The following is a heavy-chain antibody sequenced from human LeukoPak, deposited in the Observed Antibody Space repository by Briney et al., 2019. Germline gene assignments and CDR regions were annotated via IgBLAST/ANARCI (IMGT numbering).Heavy chain of an antibody. CDR3: ARADCSSSSCPSKFDY. J-gene: IGHJ4*02. D-gene: IGHD2-2*01. CDR1: GFIFTNYG. Sequence: GGYLRLSCVASGFIFTNYGLHWVRQAPGKGLEWVAVIWYDGSRKYYADSVKGRFTISRDNSKNTLSLQMDSLRVEDTAVYYCARADCSSSSCPSKFDYWGQGTLVTDSS. CDR2: IWYDGSRK. V-gene: IGHV3-33*01.